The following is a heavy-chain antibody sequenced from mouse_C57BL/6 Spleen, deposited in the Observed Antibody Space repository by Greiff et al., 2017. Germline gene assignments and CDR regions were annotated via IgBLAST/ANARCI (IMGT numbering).Heavy chain of an antibody. CDR3: AKTGAGSYYAMDY. CDR2: ISRGSSTI. J-gene: IGHJ4*01. D-gene: IGHD1-1*02. V-gene: IGHV5-17*01. CDR1: GFTFSDYG. Sequence: EVQLVQSGGGLVKPGASLKLSCAASGFTFSDYGMHWVRQAPEKGLEWVVYISRGSSTIYYADKVKGRFTISRANAKDTLFLQMTSLRSEDTAMYYCAKTGAGSYYAMDYWGQGTSVTVSA.